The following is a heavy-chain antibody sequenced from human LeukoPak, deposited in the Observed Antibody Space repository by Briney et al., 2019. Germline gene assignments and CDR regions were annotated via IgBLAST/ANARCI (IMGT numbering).Heavy chain of an antibody. D-gene: IGHD6-13*01. Sequence: ASVNVSCKASGYTYTNYGISWVRQAPGQGLEWMGWISAYNGNTNFAQKLQGRVTLPTDTSTSKAYMELRSLRSDDTAVYYCARGFIAPAGPLSAVDYWGQGTLVTVSS. J-gene: IGHJ4*02. V-gene: IGHV1-18*04. CDR2: ISAYNGNT. CDR3: ARGFIAPAGPLSAVDY. CDR1: GYTYTNYG.